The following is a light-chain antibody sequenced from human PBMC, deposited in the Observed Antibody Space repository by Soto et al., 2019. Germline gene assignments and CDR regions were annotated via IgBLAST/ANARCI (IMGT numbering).Light chain of an antibody. V-gene: IGKV1-8*01. CDR1: QGISSY. CDR3: QQYYSYPLT. J-gene: IGKJ4*01. CDR2: AAS. Sequence: AIRMTQSPSSFSSSPGDRVTLTCRASQGISSYLAWYQQKPGNAPKLLIYAASTLQSGVPSRFSGSGSGTDFTLTISCLQSEDFATYYCQQYYSYPLTFGGGTKVEIK.